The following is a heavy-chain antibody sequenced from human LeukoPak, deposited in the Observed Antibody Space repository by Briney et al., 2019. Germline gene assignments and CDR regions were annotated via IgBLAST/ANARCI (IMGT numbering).Heavy chain of an antibody. D-gene: IGHD3-10*01. CDR2: IQQDGSEK. CDR3: ARVRKLRTRGVMDPLDY. CDR1: GFTFNYYW. J-gene: IGHJ4*02. V-gene: IGHV3-7*01. Sequence: GGPLRLSCAASGFTFNYYWLTWVRQAPGKGLEWVANIQQDGSEKYYVDSVKGRFIISRDNAKNSLYLQMNSLRAEDTAVYYCARVRKLRTRGVMDPLDYWGQGTLVTVSS.